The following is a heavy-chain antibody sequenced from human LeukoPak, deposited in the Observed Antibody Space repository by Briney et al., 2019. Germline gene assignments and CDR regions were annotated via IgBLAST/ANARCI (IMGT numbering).Heavy chain of an antibody. CDR3: ARGGQQWLVLDYFDY. J-gene: IGHJ4*02. CDR2: VSYDGTNK. D-gene: IGHD6-19*01. Sequence: PGGSLRLSCAASGFSFTNHAMHWVRQAPGKGLEWVALVSYDGTNKFYTDSVMGRFTVSRDNSKNMLYLQMSSLRTEDTGVYYCARGGQQWLVLDYFDYWGQGTLVTVSS. V-gene: IGHV3-30-3*01. CDR1: GFSFTNHA.